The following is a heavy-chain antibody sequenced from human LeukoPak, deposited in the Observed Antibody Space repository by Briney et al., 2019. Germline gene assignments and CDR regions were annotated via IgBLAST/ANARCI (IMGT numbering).Heavy chain of an antibody. CDR3: ARDGTSTDDY. Sequence: GASVKVSCKASSNTFSSKSISWVRQAPGQGLEWMGWISGYNDNTHYAKKFQGRVTLTTDTPTSTAYMELRSLRSDDTAVYYCARDGTSTDDYWGQGTLVTVSS. D-gene: IGHD1-7*01. CDR2: ISGYNDNT. V-gene: IGHV1-18*01. CDR1: SNTFSSKS. J-gene: IGHJ4*02.